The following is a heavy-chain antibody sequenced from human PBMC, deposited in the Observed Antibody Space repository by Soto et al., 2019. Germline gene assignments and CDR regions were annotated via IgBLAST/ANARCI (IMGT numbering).Heavy chain of an antibody. Sequence: ASETLSLTCTVSGGSISSGGYYWSWIRQHPGKGLEWIGYIYYSGSTYYNPSLKSRVTISVDTSKNQFSLKLSSVTAADTAVYYCASSKKYSYGWTDAFDIWGQGTMVTVSS. J-gene: IGHJ3*02. CDR3: ASSKKYSYGWTDAFDI. CDR1: GGSISSGGYY. D-gene: IGHD5-18*01. V-gene: IGHV4-31*03. CDR2: IYYSGST.